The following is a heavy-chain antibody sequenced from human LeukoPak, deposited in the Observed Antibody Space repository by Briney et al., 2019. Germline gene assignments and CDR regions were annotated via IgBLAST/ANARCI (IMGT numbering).Heavy chain of an antibody. J-gene: IGHJ4*02. D-gene: IGHD4-17*01. CDR2: INHSGST. CDR1: GGSFSGYY. CDR3: ARAPTQTTVTPIDY. V-gene: IGHV4-34*01. Sequence: KPSETLSLTCAVYGGSFSGYYWSWIRQPPGKGLEWIGEINHSGSTNYNPSLKSRVTISVDTSKNQFSLKLSSVTAADTAVYYCARAPTQTTVTPIDYWGQGTLVTVSS.